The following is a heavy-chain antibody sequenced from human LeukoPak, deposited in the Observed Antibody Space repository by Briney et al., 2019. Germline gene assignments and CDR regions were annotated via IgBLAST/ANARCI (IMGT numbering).Heavy chain of an antibody. D-gene: IGHD2-15*01. J-gene: IGHJ4*02. CDR3: AKDGKYCSGGSCYFDY. CDR1: GFTFSSYG. CDR2: IRYGGSNK. Sequence: PGGSLRLSCAASGFTFSSYGMHWVRQAPGKGLEWVAFIRYGGSNKYYADSVRGRFTISRDNSKNTLYLQMNSLRAEDTAVYYCAKDGKYCSGGSCYFDYWGQGTLVTVSS. V-gene: IGHV3-30*02.